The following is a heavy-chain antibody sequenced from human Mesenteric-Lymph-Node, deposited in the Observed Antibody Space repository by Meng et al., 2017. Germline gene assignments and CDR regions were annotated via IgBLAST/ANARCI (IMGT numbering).Heavy chain of an antibody. CDR2: IYYSGST. Sequence: SETLSLTCTVSGGSISSSSYYWGWIRQPPGKGLEWIGSIYYSGSTYYNPSLKSRVIISVDTSKNQFSLKLSSVTAADTAVYYCARVDELVLFDPWGQGTLVTGSS. CDR1: GGSISSSSYY. J-gene: IGHJ5*02. CDR3: ARVDELVLFDP. V-gene: IGHV4-39*07.